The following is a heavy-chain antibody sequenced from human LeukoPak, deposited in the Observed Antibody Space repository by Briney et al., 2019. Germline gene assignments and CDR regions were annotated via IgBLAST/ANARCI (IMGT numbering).Heavy chain of an antibody. Sequence: PGGSLRLSCAASGFTFSSYWMNWVRQAPGKGLEWVSYISSTSTTIYYADSVKGRFTISRDNAKNSLYLQMNSLTAEDTAVYYCASRKSYYDQFDYWGQGTLVTVSS. CDR1: GFTFSSYW. D-gene: IGHD3-22*01. V-gene: IGHV3-48*01. J-gene: IGHJ4*02. CDR3: ASRKSYYDQFDY. CDR2: ISSTSTTI.